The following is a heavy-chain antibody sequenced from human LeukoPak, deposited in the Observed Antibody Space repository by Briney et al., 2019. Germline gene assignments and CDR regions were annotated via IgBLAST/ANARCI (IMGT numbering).Heavy chain of an antibody. D-gene: IGHD6-19*01. CDR2: INTNTGNP. CDR3: ARGNRAVAVDY. CDR1: GYTLTSYT. V-gene: IGHV7-4-1*02. J-gene: IGHJ4*02. Sequence: GASVKVSCKASGYTLTSYTINWVRQAPGQGLEWMGWINTNTGNPTYAQAFTGRFVLSLDTSVTTAYLQISRLKAEDTAVYYCARGNRAVAVDYWGQGTLVTVSS.